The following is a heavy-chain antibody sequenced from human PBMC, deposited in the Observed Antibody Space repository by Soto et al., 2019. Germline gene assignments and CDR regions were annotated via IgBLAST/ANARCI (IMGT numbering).Heavy chain of an antibody. CDR3: ARDSGWPILNFDN. CDR2: SSYDGRET. Sequence: LRLSCAASDFDFSSYGIHWVRQAPGKGLEWVAASSYDGRETFYADSAKGRLTVSKEMSKNTAFLQMNALRHEDTAVYFCARDSGWPILNFDNWGQGTPVTVSS. J-gene: IGHJ4*02. D-gene: IGHD3-10*01. CDR1: DFDFSSYG. V-gene: IGHV3-30*03.